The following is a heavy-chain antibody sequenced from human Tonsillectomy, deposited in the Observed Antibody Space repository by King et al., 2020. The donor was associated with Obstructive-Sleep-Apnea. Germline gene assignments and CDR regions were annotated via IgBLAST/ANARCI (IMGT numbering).Heavy chain of an antibody. J-gene: IGHJ4*02. CDR2: INHSGST. CDR1: GESFSGCY. CDR3: ARLRAGEGSNAFDY. D-gene: IGHD1-26*01. Sequence: VQLQQWGPGLLKPSETLSLTCAVYGESFSGCYWTWIRQPPGKGLEWIGEINHSGSTTSSPSPKSRVTISVDTSTNQFSLNLSSVTAADTAVYYCARLRAGEGSNAFDYWGQGTLVTVSS. V-gene: IGHV4-34*01.